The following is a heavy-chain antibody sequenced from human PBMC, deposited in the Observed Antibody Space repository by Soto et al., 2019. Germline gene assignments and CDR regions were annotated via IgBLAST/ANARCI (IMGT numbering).Heavy chain of an antibody. CDR2: ISGSGGSP. CDR3: AKSRRGTDQPPSY. CDR1: GFPFSSYA. D-gene: IGHD2-15*01. Sequence: PGGSLRLSCAASGFPFSSYAMSWVRQAPGKGLEWVSAISGSGGSPYYADSVKGRFTISRDNSKNTLYLNMTSLRAEDTAVYYCAKSRRGTDQPPSYWGQRTLVTVSS. V-gene: IGHV3-23*01. J-gene: IGHJ4*02.